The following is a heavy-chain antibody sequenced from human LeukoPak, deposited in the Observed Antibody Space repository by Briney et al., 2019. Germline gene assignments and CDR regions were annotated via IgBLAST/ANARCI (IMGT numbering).Heavy chain of an antibody. D-gene: IGHD3-10*01. J-gene: IGHJ4*02. Sequence: ASVKVSCKISGDTLSQLTIHWVRQTPGEGLEKMGRFDPEYGEKVFAQTFQGRVTMTGDTSTNTAYMELRSLRSDDTAVYYCARYRGSGSYSDYWGQGTLVTVSS. V-gene: IGHV1-24*01. CDR1: GDTLSQLT. CDR2: FDPEYGEK. CDR3: ARYRGSGSYSDY.